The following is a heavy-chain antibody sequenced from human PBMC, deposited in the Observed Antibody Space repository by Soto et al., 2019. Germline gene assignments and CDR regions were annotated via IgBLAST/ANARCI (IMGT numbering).Heavy chain of an antibody. CDR1: GFTFSSYA. D-gene: IGHD3-3*01. V-gene: IGHV3-33*08. J-gene: IGHJ1*01. CDR2: ICYDCSNN. Sequence: GGSLRLSCAASGFTFSSYAMSWVRQAPGKGLEWVSVICYDCSNNYYADSVKGRFTISRDNSKNTLYLQMNSLRAEDMAVYYCARAFTTLNEYFQHWGQGTLVTVSS. CDR3: ARAFTTLNEYFQH.